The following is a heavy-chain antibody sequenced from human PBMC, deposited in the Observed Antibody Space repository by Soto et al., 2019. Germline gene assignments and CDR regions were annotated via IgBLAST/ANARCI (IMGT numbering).Heavy chain of an antibody. V-gene: IGHV3-33*08. D-gene: IGHD6-13*01. CDR2: IWYDGSNK. J-gene: IGHJ6*03. Sequence: GGSLRLSCAASGFTFSSYGMHWVRQAPGKGLEWVAVIWYDGSNKYYADSVKGRFTISRDNSKNTLYLQMNSLRAEDTAVYYCARGGGIYYYYYMDVWGKGTTVTVSS. CDR3: ARGGGIYYYYYMDV. CDR1: GFTFSSYG.